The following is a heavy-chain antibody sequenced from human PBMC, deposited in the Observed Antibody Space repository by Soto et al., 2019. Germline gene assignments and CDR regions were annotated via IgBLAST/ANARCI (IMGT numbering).Heavy chain of an antibody. Sequence: PSETLSLTCTFSVGSISIYYWSWIRQPPGKGLEWIGYIYYIGSTNYNPSLKSRVTISVDTSKNQFSLKLSSVTAADTAVYYCARGLRRQLMNWFDPWGQGTMVTVSS. V-gene: IGHV4-59*01. D-gene: IGHD6-13*01. CDR2: IYYIGST. J-gene: IGHJ5*02. CDR3: ARGLRRQLMNWFDP. CDR1: VGSISIYY.